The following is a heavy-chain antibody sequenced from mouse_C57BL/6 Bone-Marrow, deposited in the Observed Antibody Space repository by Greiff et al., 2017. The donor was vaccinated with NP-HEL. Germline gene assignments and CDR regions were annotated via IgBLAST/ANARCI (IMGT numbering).Heavy chain of an antibody. V-gene: IGHV1-26*01. CDR1: GYTFTDYY. CDR2: INPNNGGT. D-gene: IGHD2-4*01. Sequence: VQLQQSGPELVKPGASVKISCKASGYTFTDYYMNWVKQSHGKSLEWIGDINPNNGGTSYNQKFKGKATLTVDKSSSTAYMELRSLTSEDSAVYYCARSHRYDYLFAYWGQVTLVTVSA. CDR3: ARSHRYDYLFAY. J-gene: IGHJ3*01.